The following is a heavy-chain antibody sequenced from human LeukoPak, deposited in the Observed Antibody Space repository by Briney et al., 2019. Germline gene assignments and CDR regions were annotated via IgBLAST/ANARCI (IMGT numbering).Heavy chain of an antibody. J-gene: IGHJ6*03. CDR2: MNPNSGNT. CDR1: GYTFTSYD. Sequence: GASVKVSCKASGYTFTSYDINWVRQATGQGLEWMGWMNPNSGNTGYAQKFQGRVTITRNTSISTAYMELSSLRSEDTAVYYCARGRKYYYDSSGPFPGHNYYYYYMDVWGKGTTVTISS. V-gene: IGHV1-8*03. D-gene: IGHD3-22*01. CDR3: ARGRKYYYDSSGPFPGHNYYYYYMDV.